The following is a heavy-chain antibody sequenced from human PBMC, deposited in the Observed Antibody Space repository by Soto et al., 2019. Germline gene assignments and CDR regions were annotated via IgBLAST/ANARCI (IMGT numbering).Heavy chain of an antibody. CDR1: GFTFSSYW. J-gene: IGHJ6*02. D-gene: IGHD2-2*01. CDR3: ASFVVVPAAILPYYYYGMDV. V-gene: IGHV3-7*01. CDR2: IKQDGSEK. Sequence: PGGSLRLSCAASGFTFSSYWMSWVRQAPGKGLEWVANIKQDGSEKYYVDSVKGRFTISRDNAKNSLYLQMNSLRAEDTAVYYCASFVVVPAAILPYYYYGMDVWGQGTTVTVSS.